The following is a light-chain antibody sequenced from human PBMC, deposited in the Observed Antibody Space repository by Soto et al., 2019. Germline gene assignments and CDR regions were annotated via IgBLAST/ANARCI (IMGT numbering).Light chain of an antibody. Sequence: DIQMTQSPSSLSASVGDRVTITCRASQSISSYLNWYQQKPGKAPKLLLYAASSLQSGVPSRFSGSGSGTDFTLTISSLQPEDVATYYCQQSYSNPPYTFGQGTKLEIK. V-gene: IGKV1-39*01. J-gene: IGKJ2*01. CDR1: QSISSY. CDR3: QQSYSNPPYT. CDR2: AAS.